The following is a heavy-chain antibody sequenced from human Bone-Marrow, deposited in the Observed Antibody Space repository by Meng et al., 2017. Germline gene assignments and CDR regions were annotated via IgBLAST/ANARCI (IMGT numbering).Heavy chain of an antibody. CDR1: GYNFPDYY. Sequence: QGQRVHAGAEVKKLGASVKVACKPSGYNFPDYYIHWVRRAPGQGLEWMGRINPKSGDTHYAQKFQARVTMTGDTSISTAYMELSGLRSDDTAMYYCARDEDISAAGKLFGDYWGQGTLVTVSS. CDR3: ARDEDISAAGKLFGDY. CDR2: INPKSGDT. D-gene: IGHD6-25*01. V-gene: IGHV1-2*06. J-gene: IGHJ4*02.